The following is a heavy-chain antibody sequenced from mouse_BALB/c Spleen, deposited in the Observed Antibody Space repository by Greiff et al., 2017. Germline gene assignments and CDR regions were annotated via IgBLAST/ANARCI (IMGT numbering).Heavy chain of an antibody. D-gene: IGHD4-1*01. CDR3: ARYKLTGVYAREY. Sequence: DVQLQESGPSLVQPSQTLSLTCSVTGDSFTSGYWNWIRKFPGNKLEYLGYISYSGSTYYNPSLKSRLSITRDTSKNQYYLQLNSVTTEDTATYYCARYKLTGVYAREYGGQGTSDTVSS. CDR1: GDSFTSGY. V-gene: IGHV3-8*02. CDR2: ISYSGST. J-gene: IGHJ4*01.